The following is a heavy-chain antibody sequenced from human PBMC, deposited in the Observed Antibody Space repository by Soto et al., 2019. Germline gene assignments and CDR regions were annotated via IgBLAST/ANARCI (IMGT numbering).Heavy chain of an antibody. CDR2: ILVGGST. Sequence: GGSLRLSCAASEFMFSMYLMSWVRQAPGKGLEWVSTILVGGSTHYPDSVKGRFTISRDYSKNTLFLQMNSLTAGDTAVYYCAKATATGGGAFDICGQGTMVTVS. J-gene: IGHJ3*02. D-gene: IGHD2-8*02. CDR3: AKATATGGGAFDI. V-gene: IGHV3-23*01. CDR1: EFMFSMYL.